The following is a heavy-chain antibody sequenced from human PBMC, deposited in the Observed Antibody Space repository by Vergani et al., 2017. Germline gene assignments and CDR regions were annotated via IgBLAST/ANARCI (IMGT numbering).Heavy chain of an antibody. D-gene: IGHD6-13*01. J-gene: IGHJ6*02. CDR2: IRYDGSSE. CDR1: GFTLNTYG. Sequence: QVQILQSGGGVVQPGGSLRLSCTLSGFTLNTYGIHWVRQAPGKGLEWGSFIRYDGSSEYYGDSVKGRFTISRDKSQNTVNLQMNSLGTEDTAVYFCANSVIAGNVGVAYFGMDVWGRGTTVTVSS. CDR3: ANSVIAGNVGVAYFGMDV. V-gene: IGHV3-30*02.